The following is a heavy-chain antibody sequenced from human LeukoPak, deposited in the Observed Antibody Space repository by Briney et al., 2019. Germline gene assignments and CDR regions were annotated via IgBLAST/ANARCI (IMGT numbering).Heavy chain of an antibody. V-gene: IGHV3-21*01. Sequence: PGGSLRLSCAASGFTFSSYSMNWVRQAPGKGLEWVSSISSSSSYIYYADSVKGRFTISRDNAKSSLYLQMNSLRAEDTAVYYCARDWTAAAGTDVFDPWGQGTLVTVSS. D-gene: IGHD6-13*01. J-gene: IGHJ5*02. CDR2: ISSSSSYI. CDR3: ARDWTAAAGTDVFDP. CDR1: GFTFSSYS.